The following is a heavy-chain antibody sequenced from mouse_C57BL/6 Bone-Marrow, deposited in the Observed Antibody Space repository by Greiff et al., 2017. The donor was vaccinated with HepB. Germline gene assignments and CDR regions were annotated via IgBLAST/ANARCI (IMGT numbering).Heavy chain of an antibody. CDR3: ARWETTVVGGHYAMDY. V-gene: IGHV1-20*01. CDR2: INPYNGDT. Sequence: VQLQQSGPELVKPGDSVKISCKASGYSFTGYFMNWVMQSHGKSLEWIGRINPYNGDTFYNQKFKGKATLTVDKSSSTAHMELRSLTSEDSAVYDCARWETTVVGGHYAMDYWGQGTSVTVSS. J-gene: IGHJ4*01. CDR1: GYSFTGYF. D-gene: IGHD1-1*01.